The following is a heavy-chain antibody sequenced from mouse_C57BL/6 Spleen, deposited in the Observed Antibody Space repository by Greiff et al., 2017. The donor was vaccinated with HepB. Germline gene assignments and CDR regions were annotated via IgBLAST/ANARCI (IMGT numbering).Heavy chain of an antibody. J-gene: IGHJ1*03. V-gene: IGHV8-12*01. CDR2: IYWDDDK. Sequence: QVTLKESGPGILQSSQTLSLTCSFSGFSLSTSGMGVSWIRQPSGKGLEWLAHIYWDDDKRYNPSLKRRLTISKDTSRNQVFLKITSVDTADTATYYCARKKRRDWYFDVWGTGTTVTVSS. CDR3: ARKKRRDWYFDV. CDR1: GFSLSTSGMG.